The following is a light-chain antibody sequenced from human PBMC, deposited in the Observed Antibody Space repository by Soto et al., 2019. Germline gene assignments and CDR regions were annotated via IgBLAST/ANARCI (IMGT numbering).Light chain of an antibody. CDR1: QGISNY. CDR3: QNYNRAPPFT. Sequence: DIQMTQFPSSLSASVGDRVTITCRASQGISNYLAWFQQKPGKVPKLLIYAASTLQSGVPSRFSGSGSGTAFTLTISSLQPEDVATYYCQNYNRAPPFTFGPGTKVDLK. CDR2: AAS. V-gene: IGKV1-27*01. J-gene: IGKJ3*01.